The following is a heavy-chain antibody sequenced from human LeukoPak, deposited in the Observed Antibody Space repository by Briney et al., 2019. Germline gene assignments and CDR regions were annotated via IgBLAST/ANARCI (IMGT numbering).Heavy chain of an antibody. Sequence: SETLSVTCTVSGGAISSYYWSWLRQPPGKGLVGIGDISYSGRTNYNPSLKSRVTISVDTSKSQCALKLSSVTAADTAVYYCARENYGDYWFDPWGQGTLVTVSS. V-gene: IGHV4-59*01. CDR2: ISYSGRT. CDR1: GGAISSYY. D-gene: IGHD4-17*01. CDR3: ARENYGDYWFDP. J-gene: IGHJ5*02.